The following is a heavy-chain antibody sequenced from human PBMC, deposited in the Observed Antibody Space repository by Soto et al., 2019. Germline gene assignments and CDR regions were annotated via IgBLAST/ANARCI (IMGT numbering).Heavy chain of an antibody. V-gene: IGHV1-46*02. CDR3: ARDLWGSGTVDY. J-gene: IGHJ4*02. D-gene: IGHD3-16*01. CDR2: IHPSGDTK. Sequence: QVQLVQSGAEVKEPGASVKVSCKASGYTFQNYHMHWVRQAPGQGLEWMGIIHPSGDTKTYAQRVQGRLAMTRDTSTSTAYMELSSLTSEDTAVYFCARDLWGSGTVDYWGQGTRVTVSS. CDR1: GYTFQNYH.